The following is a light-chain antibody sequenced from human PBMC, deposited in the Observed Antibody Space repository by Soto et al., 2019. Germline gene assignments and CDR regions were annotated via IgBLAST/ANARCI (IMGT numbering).Light chain of an antibody. CDR3: SSYTSSSTLYV. CDR2: DVT. Sequence: QSALTQPASMSGSPGQSITISCTGTSSDVGGFNSVSWYQQHPGKAPKLMIYDVTNRPSGISDRFSGSKSGNTASLTISGLQAEDEADYYCSSYTSSSTLYVFGTGTKLTVL. V-gene: IGLV2-14*03. J-gene: IGLJ1*01. CDR1: SSDVGGFNS.